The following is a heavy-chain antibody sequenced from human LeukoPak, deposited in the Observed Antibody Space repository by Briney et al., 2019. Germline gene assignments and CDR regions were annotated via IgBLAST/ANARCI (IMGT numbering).Heavy chain of an antibody. CDR1: GFTFSTYA. CDR3: AKRHGYSSGWFYFDC. V-gene: IGHV3-23*01. Sequence: PGGSLRLSCAASGFTFSTYAMSWVRQAPGQGLEWVLAISGSGGSTYYADSVKGRFTVSRDNSKNTLYLQMNSLRAEDTAVYYCAKRHGYSSGWFYFDCWGQGTLVTVSS. CDR2: ISGSGGST. D-gene: IGHD6-19*01. J-gene: IGHJ4*02.